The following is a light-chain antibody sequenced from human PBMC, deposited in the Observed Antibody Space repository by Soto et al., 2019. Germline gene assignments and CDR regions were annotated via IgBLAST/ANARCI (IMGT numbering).Light chain of an antibody. J-gene: IGLJ1*01. CDR1: SSDVGAYIY. CDR2: EVN. Sequence: QSVLTQPAYVSGSPGQSITISCGGTSSDVGAYIYVSWYQQYPGKAPKLIIYEVNNRPSGVSGRFSGSKSDTTAYLTISGLQAQDEADYYCSSYSDSDTKVFGTGTKGTVL. CDR3: SSYSDSDTKV. V-gene: IGLV2-14*03.